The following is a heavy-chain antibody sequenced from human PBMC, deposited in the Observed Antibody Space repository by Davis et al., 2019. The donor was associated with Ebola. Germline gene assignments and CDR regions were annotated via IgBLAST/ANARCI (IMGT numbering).Heavy chain of an antibody. CDR1: GGSFSGYY. J-gene: IGHJ4*02. D-gene: IGHD1-26*01. V-gene: IGHV4-34*01. CDR3: ARAWRGVDY. Sequence: PSETLSLTCAVYGGSFSGYYWSWIRQPPGKGLEWIGEINHSGSTNYNPSLKSRVTISVDKSKNQFSLKLSSVTAADTAVYYCARAWRGVDYWGQGTLVTVSS. CDR2: INHSGST.